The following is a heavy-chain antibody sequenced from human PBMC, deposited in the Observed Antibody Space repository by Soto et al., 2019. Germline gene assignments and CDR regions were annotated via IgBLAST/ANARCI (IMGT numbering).Heavy chain of an antibody. J-gene: IGHJ3*02. CDR1: GYTFTSYA. CDR3: AREGLVPYHLPGAFDI. Sequence: ASVKVSCKASGYTFTSYAMHWVRQAPGQRLEWMGWINAGNGDKKYSQKFQGRVTITRDTSASTAYMELSSLRSEDTAVYYCAREGLVPYHLPGAFDIWGQGTMVTVSS. D-gene: IGHD2-2*01. V-gene: IGHV1-3*01. CDR2: INAGNGDK.